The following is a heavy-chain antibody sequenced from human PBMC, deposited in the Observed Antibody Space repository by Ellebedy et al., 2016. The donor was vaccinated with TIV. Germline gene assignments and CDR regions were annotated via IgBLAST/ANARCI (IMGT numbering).Heavy chain of an antibody. J-gene: IGHJ4*02. D-gene: IGHD1-26*01. CDR2: IYPGDSDT. V-gene: IGHV5-51*01. CDR1: GYSFTSYW. CDR3: ARRAGSYTFDY. Sequence: ASVKVSCKGSGYSFTSYWIGWVRQMPGKGLEWMGIIYPGDSDTRYSPSFQGQVTISADKSISTAYLQWSSLKASDTAMYYCARRAGSYTFDYWGQGTLVTVSS.